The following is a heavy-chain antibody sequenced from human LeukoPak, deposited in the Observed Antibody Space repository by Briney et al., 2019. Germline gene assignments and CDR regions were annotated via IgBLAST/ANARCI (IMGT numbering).Heavy chain of an antibody. Sequence: GGSLRLSCAASGFTFSSYWMHWVRQAPGKGLVWVSRIKSDGSGTSYADSVKGRFTISRDNAKNTLYLQMNSLRAEDTAVYYCARGSDSSGWYSSCDYWGQGTLVTVSS. CDR3: ARGSDSSGWYSSCDY. CDR2: IKSDGSGT. V-gene: IGHV3-74*01. CDR1: GFTFSSYW. J-gene: IGHJ4*02. D-gene: IGHD6-19*01.